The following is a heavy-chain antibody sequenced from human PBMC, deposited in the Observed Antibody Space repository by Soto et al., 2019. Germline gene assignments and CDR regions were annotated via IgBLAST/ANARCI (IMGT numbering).Heavy chain of an antibody. J-gene: IGHJ4*02. CDR1: GFIFSSYG. Sequence: GGSLRLSCAASGFIFSSYGIHWVRQAPGKGLEWVASISYDGSDKYYADSVKGRFTISRDNSKDTLYLQMGSLRAEDTAVYYCAKTPWERSYSHYFDYWGQGALVTVSS. CDR2: ISYDGSDK. D-gene: IGHD1-26*01. CDR3: AKTPWERSYSHYFDY. V-gene: IGHV3-30*18.